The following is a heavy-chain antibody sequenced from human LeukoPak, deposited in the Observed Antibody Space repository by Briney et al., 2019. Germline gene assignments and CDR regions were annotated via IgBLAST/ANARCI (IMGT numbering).Heavy chain of an antibody. V-gene: IGHV3-30*18. J-gene: IGHJ4*02. CDR3: AKDLVENYYGSGVTLDY. D-gene: IGHD3-10*01. Sequence: GRSLRLSCTASGFTFSSYAMHWVPQAPGEGLRWVAVISFDGNTKFYGDSVKGRFTISRDNSKNTLYLQMNSLRAEDTALYYCAKDLVENYYGSGVTLDYWGQGTLVTVSS. CDR2: ISFDGNTK. CDR1: GFTFSSYA.